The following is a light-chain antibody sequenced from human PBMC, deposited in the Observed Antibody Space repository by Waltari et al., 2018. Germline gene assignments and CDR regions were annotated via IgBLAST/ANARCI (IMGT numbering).Light chain of an antibody. CDR2: DAS. CDR3: QQRSDWSLT. J-gene: IGKJ4*01. CDR1: QSVSTY. Sequence: EIVLTQSPATLSLSPGERATLSCRASQSVSTYLGWYQQKPGQAPRLLIFDASSRATGFPARFSATGSGTDFTLTISSLEPEDFATYYCQQRSDWSLTFGGGTKVELK. V-gene: IGKV3-11*01.